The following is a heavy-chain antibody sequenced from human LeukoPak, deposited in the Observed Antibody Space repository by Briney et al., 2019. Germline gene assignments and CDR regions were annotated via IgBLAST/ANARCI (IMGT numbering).Heavy chain of an antibody. J-gene: IGHJ4*02. Sequence: GGSLRLSCGASGFTFSSYDMHWVRQAPGKGLEWVAFIRYDGSNKYYADSVKGRFTISRDNSKNTLYLQINSLRTEDTAVYYCAKDPGRRFRPAFDYWGQGTLVTVSS. CDR1: GFTFSSYD. V-gene: IGHV3-30*02. D-gene: IGHD3-16*01. CDR3: AKDPGRRFRPAFDY. CDR2: IRYDGSNK.